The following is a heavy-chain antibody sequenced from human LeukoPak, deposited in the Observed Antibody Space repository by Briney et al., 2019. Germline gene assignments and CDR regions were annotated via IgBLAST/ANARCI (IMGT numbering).Heavy chain of an antibody. CDR3: AKDSYYYDSSGYLPED. J-gene: IGHJ4*02. Sequence: GRSLRLSCAASGFTFSSYAMHWVRQAPGKGLEWVAVISYDGSNKYYADSVKGRFTISRDNSKNTLYLQMNSLRAEDTAVYYCAKDSYYYDSSGYLPEDWGQGTLVTVSS. CDR1: GFTFSSYA. CDR2: ISYDGSNK. V-gene: IGHV3-30*04. D-gene: IGHD3-22*01.